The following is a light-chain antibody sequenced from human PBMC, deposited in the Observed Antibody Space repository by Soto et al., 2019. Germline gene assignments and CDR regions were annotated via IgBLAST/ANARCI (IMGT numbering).Light chain of an antibody. Sequence: DIVMTQSPDSLAVSLGERATINCKSSQSVLYSSNNKNYLAWYQQKPGQPPKLLIYWASTRESGVPDRFGGSGSGTDFTLTISSLQAEDVAVYFCQQYYSVPFTFGPGNKVDIK. J-gene: IGKJ3*01. CDR3: QQYYSVPFT. V-gene: IGKV4-1*01. CDR1: QSVLYSSNNKNY. CDR2: WAS.